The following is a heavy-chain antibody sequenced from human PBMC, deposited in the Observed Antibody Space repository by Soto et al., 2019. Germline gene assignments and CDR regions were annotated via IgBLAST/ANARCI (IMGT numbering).Heavy chain of an antibody. Sequence: SVGSLRLSCAASGFTFSTYAMTWVRQAPGKGLEWVSIISSSGDATYYVDSVKGRFTISRDNSRNTLNLQMNSLRAEDTAVYYCAKNGDFWSWGMDVWGQGTTVTVSS. D-gene: IGHD3-3*01. CDR2: ISSSGDAT. CDR3: AKNGDFWSWGMDV. J-gene: IGHJ6*02. CDR1: GFTFSTYA. V-gene: IGHV3-23*01.